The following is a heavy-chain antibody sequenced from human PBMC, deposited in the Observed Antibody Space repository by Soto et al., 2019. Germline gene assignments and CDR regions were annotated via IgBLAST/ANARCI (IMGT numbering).Heavy chain of an antibody. V-gene: IGHV4-4*02. CDR1: GDSITTANW. CDR2: IFHSGHT. D-gene: IGHD2-8*02. J-gene: IGHJ5*02. CDR3: TKAWCGTGGASYFDP. Sequence: SETLSLTCAVFGDSITTANWWNWVRQPPGKGLEWIGEIFHSGHTNYNSSLKSRATISIDKSKNQFSLKLKSVTAADTAVYYCTKAWCGTGGASYFDPWGPGTLVTVSS.